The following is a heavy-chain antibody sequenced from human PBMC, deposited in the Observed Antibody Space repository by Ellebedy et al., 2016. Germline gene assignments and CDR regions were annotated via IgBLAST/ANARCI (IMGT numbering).Heavy chain of an antibody. J-gene: IGHJ4*02. Sequence: GESLKISXEASGFTFNDYAMHWVRQAPGKGLEWVTFVSYDGSKTYYTDSVKGRFTISRDNSKNTVDLQMNSLRAEDTALYYCAGSSDWYPSADYWGQGILVTVSS. D-gene: IGHD6-13*01. CDR1: GFTFNDYA. CDR3: AGSSDWYPSADY. CDR2: VSYDGSKT. V-gene: IGHV3-30-3*01.